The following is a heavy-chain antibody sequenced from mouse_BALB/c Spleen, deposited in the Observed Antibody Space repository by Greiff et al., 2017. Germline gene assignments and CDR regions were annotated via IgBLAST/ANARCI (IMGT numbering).Heavy chain of an antibody. CDR3: ARPDSSGSWFAY. D-gene: IGHD3-2*01. CDR1: GFTFSSYY. J-gene: IGHJ3*01. CDR2: INSNGGST. Sequence: EVKVEESGGGLVKLGGSLKLSCAASGFTFSSYYMSWVRQTPEKRLELVAAINSNGGSTYYPDTVKGRFTISRDNAKNTLYLQMSSLKSEDTALYYCARPDSSGSWFAYWGQGTLVTVSA. V-gene: IGHV5-6-2*01.